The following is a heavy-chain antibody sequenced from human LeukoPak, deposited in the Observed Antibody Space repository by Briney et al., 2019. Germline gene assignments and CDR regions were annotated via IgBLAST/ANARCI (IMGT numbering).Heavy chain of an antibody. CDR1: GGSISSYY. J-gene: IGHJ6*02. V-gene: IGHV4-4*07. CDR2: IYTSGST. CDR3: ARAGPYGSGRRPYYYYGMDV. Sequence: PSETLSLTCIVSGGSISSYYWSWIRQPAGKGLEWIGRIYTSGSTNYNPSLKSRVTMSVDTSKNQFSLKLSSVTAADTAVYYCARAGPYGSGRRPYYYYGMDVWGQGTTVTVSS. D-gene: IGHD3-10*01.